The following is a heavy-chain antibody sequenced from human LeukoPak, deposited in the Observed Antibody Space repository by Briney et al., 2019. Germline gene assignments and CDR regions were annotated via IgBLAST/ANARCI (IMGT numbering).Heavy chain of an antibody. CDR2: ISGSGGST. Sequence: GGSLRLSCAASGFTFSSYSMSWVRQAPGKGLEWVSAISGSGGSTYYADSVKGRFTISRDNSKNTLYLQMNSLRAEDTAVYYCAKDLTTVTIYGWDYWGQGTLVTVSS. V-gene: IGHV3-23*01. CDR1: GFTFSSYS. J-gene: IGHJ4*02. D-gene: IGHD4-17*01. CDR3: AKDLTTVTIYGWDY.